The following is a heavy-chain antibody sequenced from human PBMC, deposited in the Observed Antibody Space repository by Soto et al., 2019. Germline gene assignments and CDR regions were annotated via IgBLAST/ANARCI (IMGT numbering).Heavy chain of an antibody. V-gene: IGHV3-7*01. Sequence: GGSLRLSCAASGFTFSSYWMSWVRQAPGKGLEWVANIKQDGSEKYYVDSVKGRFTISRDNAKNSLYLQMNSLRAEDTAVYYCARDIGSGWPYYYYYYYMDVWGKGTTVTVSS. CDR3: ARDIGSGWPYYYYYYYMDV. D-gene: IGHD6-19*01. CDR1: GFTFSSYW. J-gene: IGHJ6*03. CDR2: IKQDGSEK.